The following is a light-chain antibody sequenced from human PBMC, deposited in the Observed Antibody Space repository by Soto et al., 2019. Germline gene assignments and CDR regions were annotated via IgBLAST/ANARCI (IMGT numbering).Light chain of an antibody. CDR3: SSYGGYNNVV. CDR1: SSDVGGYNY. V-gene: IGLV2-8*01. J-gene: IGLJ1*01. Sequence: LTQPPSASGSPGQSVTISSTGTSSDVGGYNYVSWFQQHPGKAPKLIIHEVNQRPSGVPDRFSGSQSGNTASLTVSGLQAEDEGTYYCSSYGGYNNVVFGTGTKVTVL. CDR2: EVN.